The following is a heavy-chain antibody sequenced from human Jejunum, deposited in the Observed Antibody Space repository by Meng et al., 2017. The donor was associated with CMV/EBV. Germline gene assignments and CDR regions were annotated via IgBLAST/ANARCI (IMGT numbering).Heavy chain of an antibody. CDR3: ARVSAPRTTKTNYGMDV. V-gene: IGHV3-74*01. D-gene: IGHD6-13*01. CDR1: FSNYY. J-gene: IGHJ6*02. CDR2: INGAGSNM. Sequence: FSNYYMHWVRQAPGKGLEWVSRINGAGSNMYYADSVKGRFTISRDNAKNTLYLQMNSLRAEDTAVYYCARVSAPRTTKTNYGMDVWGQGTTVTVSS.